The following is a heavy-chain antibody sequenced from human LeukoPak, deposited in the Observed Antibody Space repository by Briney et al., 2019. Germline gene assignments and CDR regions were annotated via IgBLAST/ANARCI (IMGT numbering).Heavy chain of an antibody. D-gene: IGHD5-18*01. CDR2: INPSGGST. J-gene: IGHJ6*04. Sequence: GASVKVSCKASGYTFTSYYMHWVRQAPGQGLEWMGIINPSGGSTSYAQKFRGRVTMTRDTSTSTVYMELSSLRSEDTAVYYCARGGGYSYGPTYYYYGMDVWGKGTTVTVSS. CDR1: GYTFTSYY. CDR3: ARGGGYSYGPTYYYYGMDV. V-gene: IGHV1-46*01.